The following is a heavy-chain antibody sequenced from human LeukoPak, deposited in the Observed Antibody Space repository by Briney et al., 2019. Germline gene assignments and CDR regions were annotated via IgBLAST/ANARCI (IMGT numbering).Heavy chain of an antibody. Sequence: VASVKVSCKASGYTFTSYGISWVRQAPGQGLEWMGWISAYNGNTNYAQKLQGRVTMTTDTSTSTAYMELRSLRSDDTAVYYCAANQLSKWALLDFDYWGEGTLVTVSS. J-gene: IGHJ4*02. D-gene: IGHD1-26*01. CDR1: GYTFTSYG. V-gene: IGHV1-18*01. CDR2: ISAYNGNT. CDR3: AANQLSKWALLDFDY.